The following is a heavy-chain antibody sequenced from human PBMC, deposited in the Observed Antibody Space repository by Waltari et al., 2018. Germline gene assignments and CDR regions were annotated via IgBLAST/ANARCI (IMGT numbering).Heavy chain of an antibody. CDR1: GGSISSYY. J-gene: IGHJ4*02. CDR3: AVAVAGPFDY. CDR2: IYDSGST. D-gene: IGHD6-19*01. V-gene: IGHV4-59*01. Sequence: QVQLQESGPGLVKPSETLSLTCPVSGGSISSYYWSWIRQPPGKGLEWIGYIYDSGSTNYNPSLKSRVTISVDTSKNQFSLKLSSVTAADTAVYYCAVAVAGPFDYWGQGTLVTVSS.